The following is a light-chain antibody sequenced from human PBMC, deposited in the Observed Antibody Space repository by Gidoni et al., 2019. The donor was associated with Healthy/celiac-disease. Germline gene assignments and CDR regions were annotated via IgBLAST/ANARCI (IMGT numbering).Light chain of an antibody. Sequence: SSELTPDPAVSVALGQTVRITCQGDSLRSYYASWYQQKPGQAPVLVIYGKNNRPSGIPVRFSASSSGNTASLTVTGAQAEDEADYYCSSRDSIIKSHVVFGGGTKLTVL. CDR3: SSRDSIIKSHVV. V-gene: IGLV3-19*01. CDR2: GKN. CDR1: SLRSYY. J-gene: IGLJ2*01.